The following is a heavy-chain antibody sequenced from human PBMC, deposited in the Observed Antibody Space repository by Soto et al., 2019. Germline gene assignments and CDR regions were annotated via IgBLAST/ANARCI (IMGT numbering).Heavy chain of an antibody. Sequence: GGSLRLSCAASGFTFSSYGMHWVRQAPGKGLEWVAVISCDGSNKYYADSVKGRFTISRDNSKNTLYLQMNSLRAEDTAVYYCAKDEHEDGGPIRIRYPLTPPFDPWGQGTLVTVSS. CDR3: AKDEHEDGGPIRIRYPLTPPFDP. D-gene: IGHD3-9*01. CDR2: ISCDGSNK. J-gene: IGHJ5*02. V-gene: IGHV3-30*18. CDR1: GFTFSSYG.